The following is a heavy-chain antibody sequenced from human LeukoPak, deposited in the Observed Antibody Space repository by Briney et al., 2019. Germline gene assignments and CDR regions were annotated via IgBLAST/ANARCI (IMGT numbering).Heavy chain of an antibody. V-gene: IGHV3-30-3*01. CDR3: ARGAYSGGFGP. J-gene: IGHJ5*02. Sequence: GGSLRLSCAASGFTFSSYAMHWVRQAPGKGLEWVVVISYDGSNKYYADSVKGRFTISRDNSKNTLYLQMNSLRAEDTAVYYCARGAYSGGFGPWGQGTLVTVSS. CDR2: ISYDGSNK. D-gene: IGHD4-17*01. CDR1: GFTFSSYA.